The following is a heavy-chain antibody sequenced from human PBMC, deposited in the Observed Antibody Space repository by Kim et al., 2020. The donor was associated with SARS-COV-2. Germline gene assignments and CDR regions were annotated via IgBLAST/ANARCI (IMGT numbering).Heavy chain of an antibody. CDR2: IYSSGST. Sequence: SETLSLTCSVSGGSISSYYWSWIRRPPGKRLEWIAYIYSSGSTNYNPSLKSRVTISVDTSKNQFSLKLTSMTTADTAVYYCARGAAADVKYWFDPWGQGTLVTVSS. J-gene: IGHJ5*02. CDR3: ARGAAADVKYWFDP. D-gene: IGHD6-13*01. CDR1: GGSISSYY. V-gene: IGHV4-59*13.